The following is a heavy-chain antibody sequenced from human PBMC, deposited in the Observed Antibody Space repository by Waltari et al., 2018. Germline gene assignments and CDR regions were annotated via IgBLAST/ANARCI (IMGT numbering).Heavy chain of an antibody. CDR3: ARRAPPYYFDY. V-gene: IGHV3-48*03. CDR1: GFTFSSYE. D-gene: IGHD2-21*01. Sequence: VQLVESGGGLVQPGGSLRLSCAASGFTFSSYEMNWVRQAPGKGREWVSYISSSGSTIYYADSVKGRFTISRDNSKNILYLQMNGLRPDHTAVYYCARRAPPYYFDYWGRGTLVTVSS. CDR2: ISSSGSTI. J-gene: IGHJ4*02.